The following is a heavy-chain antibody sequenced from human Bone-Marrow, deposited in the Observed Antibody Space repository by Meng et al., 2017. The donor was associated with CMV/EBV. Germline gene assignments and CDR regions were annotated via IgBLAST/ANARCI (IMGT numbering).Heavy chain of an antibody. CDR1: GYAFIGYY. J-gene: IGHJ4*02. V-gene: IGHV1-2*02. Sequence: ASVKVSCKASGYAFIGYYMHWVRQAPGQGLEWMGWISPDSGDTNYAQNFQGRVTMTRDTSISTAYMELSSLRSDDTAIYYCACLPTTVRGYWGQGTLVTFSS. CDR3: ACLPTTVRGY. CDR2: ISPDSGDT. D-gene: IGHD2-2*02.